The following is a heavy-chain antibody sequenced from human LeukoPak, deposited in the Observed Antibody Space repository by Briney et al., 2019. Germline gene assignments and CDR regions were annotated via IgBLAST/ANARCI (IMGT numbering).Heavy chain of an antibody. D-gene: IGHD3-22*01. Sequence: SETLSLTCAVFGGSFSGYYWSWIRQPPGKGLEWIVEIIHSGSTNNNPSLKSRVTISVDTSKNQFSLKLTSVTAADTAVYYCASVYDSSGYYPFWGQGTLVTVSS. CDR2: IIHSGST. J-gene: IGHJ4*02. CDR1: GGSFSGYY. V-gene: IGHV4-34*12. CDR3: ASVYDSSGYYPF.